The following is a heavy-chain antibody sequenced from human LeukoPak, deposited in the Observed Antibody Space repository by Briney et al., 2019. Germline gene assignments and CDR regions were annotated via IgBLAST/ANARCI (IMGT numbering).Heavy chain of an antibody. CDR2: IYYSGTT. V-gene: IGHV4-39*01. Sequence: SETLSLTCTVSGDSISSSSYFWGWIRQPPGKGLEWIGIIYYSGTTYYNPSLKSRVTISVATSKNQFSLKLSSVTAAHTAVYYCARRSGNYYYAMDVSGQGTTVSVSS. CDR3: ARRSGNYYYAMDV. D-gene: IGHD1-1*01. CDR1: GDSISSSSYF. J-gene: IGHJ6*02.